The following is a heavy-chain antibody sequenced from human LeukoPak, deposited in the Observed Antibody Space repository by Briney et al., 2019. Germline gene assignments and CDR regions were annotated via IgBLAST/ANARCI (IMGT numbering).Heavy chain of an antibody. V-gene: IGHV4-59*01. J-gene: IGHJ4*02. CDR2: IYYSGST. CDR1: GGPISSYY. D-gene: IGHD3-22*01. Sequence: NPSETLSLTCSVSGGPISSYYWSWIRQPPGKGLEWIGNIYYSGSTNYNPSLKSRVTISVDTSKNQFSLKLSSVTAADTVVYYCARSYDSSGYYFDYWGQGTLVTVSS. CDR3: ARSYDSSGYYFDY.